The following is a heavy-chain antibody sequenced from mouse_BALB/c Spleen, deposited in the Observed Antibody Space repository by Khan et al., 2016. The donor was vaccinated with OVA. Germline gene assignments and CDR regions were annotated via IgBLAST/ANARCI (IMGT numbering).Heavy chain of an antibody. Sequence: QIQLVQSGPELKKPGETVKISCKASGYTFTNYGMNWVKQAPGKGLKWMGWINTYTGEPTYADDFKGRFAFSLETSASTAYLQINNLKNEDTATTFCARTHYFSYVMVYWGQGTSVTVSS. CDR2: INTYTGEP. J-gene: IGHJ4*01. D-gene: IGHD1-1*01. CDR3: ARTHYFSYVMVY. V-gene: IGHV9-3-1*01. CDR1: GYTFTNYG.